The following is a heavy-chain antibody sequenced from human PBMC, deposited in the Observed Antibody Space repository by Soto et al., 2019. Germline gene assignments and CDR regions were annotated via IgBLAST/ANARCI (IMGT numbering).Heavy chain of an antibody. V-gene: IGHV4-31*03. Sequence: SGSGGIMSRGGYYVCCLLLDKGKGLEWIGYIYYSGSTYYNPSLKSRVTISVDTSKNQFSLKLSSVTAADTAVYYCARFHGGFPLYHYSYYMPVWANGTTLTVS. J-gene: IGHJ6*03. D-gene: IGHD4-17*01. CDR1: GGIMSRGGYY. CDR2: IYYSGST. CDR3: ARFHGGFPLYHYSYYMPV.